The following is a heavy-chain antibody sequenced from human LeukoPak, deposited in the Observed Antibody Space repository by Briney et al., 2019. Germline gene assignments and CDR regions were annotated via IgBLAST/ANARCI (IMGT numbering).Heavy chain of an antibody. J-gene: IGHJ4*02. Sequence: GSLRLSCAASGFTFSSYGMHWVRQAPGKGLEWVSGFDGNGPNTYYADSVKGRWTISRDNSRNTLYLEMNSLRPEDTAIYYCAKPRTTGLGWAQFDYWGQGSLVTVSS. CDR1: GFTFSSYG. CDR3: AKPRTTGLGWAQFDY. D-gene: IGHD2-8*02. CDR2: FDGNGPNT. V-gene: IGHV3-23*01.